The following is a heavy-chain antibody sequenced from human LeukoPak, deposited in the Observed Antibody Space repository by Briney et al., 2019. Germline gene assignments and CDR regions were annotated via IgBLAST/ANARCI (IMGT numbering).Heavy chain of an antibody. CDR2: ISTSSSYI. CDR3: ARDWGYYYYYGMDV. Sequence: PGGSLRLSCAASGFTFSSYSMNCVRQAPGKGLEWVSSISTSSSYIYYADSVKGRFTISRDNAKNSLYLQMNSLTAEDTAVYYCARDWGYYYYYGMDVWGQGTTVTVSS. J-gene: IGHJ6*02. CDR1: GFTFSSYS. D-gene: IGHD3-16*01. V-gene: IGHV3-21*01.